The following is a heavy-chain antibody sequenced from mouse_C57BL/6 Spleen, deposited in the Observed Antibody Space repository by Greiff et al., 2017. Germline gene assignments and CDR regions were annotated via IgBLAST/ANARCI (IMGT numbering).Heavy chain of an antibody. CDR2: IRNKANGYTT. Sequence: EVKLVESGGGLVQPGGSLSLSCAASGFTFTDYYMSWVRQPPGKALEWLGFIRNKANGYTTEYSASVKGRFTISRDNSQSILYLQMNALRAEDSATYYCARYIPITTVLDYWGQGTTLTVSS. CDR3: ARYIPITTVLDY. CDR1: GFTFTDYY. V-gene: IGHV7-3*01. D-gene: IGHD1-1*01. J-gene: IGHJ2*01.